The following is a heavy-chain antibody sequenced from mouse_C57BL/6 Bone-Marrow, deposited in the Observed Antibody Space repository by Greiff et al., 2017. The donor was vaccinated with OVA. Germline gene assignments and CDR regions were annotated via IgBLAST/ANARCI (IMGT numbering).Heavy chain of an antibody. CDR1: GFSLTSYG. Sequence: QVQLQQSGPGLVQPSQSLSITCTVSGFSLTSYGVHWVRQSPGKGLEWLGVIWSGGSTDSNAAFISRLSISKDNSKSQVFFKMNSLQADDTAIYYCARKDYGSSYDAMDYWGQGTSVTVSS. CDR2: IWSGGST. V-gene: IGHV2-2*01. J-gene: IGHJ4*01. D-gene: IGHD1-1*01. CDR3: ARKDYGSSYDAMDY.